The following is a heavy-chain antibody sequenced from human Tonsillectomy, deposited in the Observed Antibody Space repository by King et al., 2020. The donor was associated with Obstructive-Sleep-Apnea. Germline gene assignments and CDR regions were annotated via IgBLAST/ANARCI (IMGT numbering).Heavy chain of an antibody. V-gene: IGHV3-9*01. CDR2: ISWNSGSI. CDR1: GFTFDDYA. CDR3: AKGGIGYYGSGSYWDY. Sequence: VQLVESGGGLVQPGRSLRLSCAASGFTFDDYAMHWVRHAPGKGLEWGSGISWNSGSIGYADSVKGRFTISRDNAKNSLYLQMNSLRAEDTALYYCAKGGIGYYGSGSYWDYWRQGTMGTVSS. D-gene: IGHD3-10*01. J-gene: IGHJ4*02.